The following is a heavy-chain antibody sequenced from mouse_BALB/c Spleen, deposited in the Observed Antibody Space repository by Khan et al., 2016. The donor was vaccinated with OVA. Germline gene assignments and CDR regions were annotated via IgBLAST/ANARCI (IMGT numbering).Heavy chain of an antibody. CDR3: ARSTYRYAFAY. CDR2: MIYSGNT. CDR1: GDSITSGY. J-gene: IGHJ3*01. V-gene: IGHV3-8*02. Sequence: VQLQQSGPSLVKPSQTLSLTCSVTGDSITSGYWSWIRKFPGNKLEYMGYMIYSGNTYYNPSLKSRISITRHTSKNQYYLQLNSVTTEDTSSYYCARSTYRYAFAYWGQGTLVTVSA. D-gene: IGHD2-14*01.